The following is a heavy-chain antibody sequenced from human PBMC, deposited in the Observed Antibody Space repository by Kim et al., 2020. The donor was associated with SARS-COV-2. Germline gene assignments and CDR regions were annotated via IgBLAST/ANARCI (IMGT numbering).Heavy chain of an antibody. CDR3: ARSWDV. CDR2: PNRGGT. J-gene: IGHJ6*02. V-gene: IGHV1-2*02. Sequence: PNRGGTNYAQKFQGRVTRTRDTSISTAYMELSRLRSDDTAVYYCARSWDVWGQGTTVTVSS.